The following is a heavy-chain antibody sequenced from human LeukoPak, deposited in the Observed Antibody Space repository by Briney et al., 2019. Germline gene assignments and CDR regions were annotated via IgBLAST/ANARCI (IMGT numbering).Heavy chain of an antibody. V-gene: IGHV4-4*07. J-gene: IGHJ4*02. CDR3: ARRPTSSRWSFDY. CDR1: GGSISNYH. Sequence: PSETLSLTCTVSGGSISNYHWSWIPHPAGKGREWIGQIHTSRSTNYNPPLKSRVTVSIDPLETQHSLTIRSVTDADTAIYYCARRPTSSRWSFDYWGQGTLVTVSS. CDR2: IHTSRST. D-gene: IGHD6-19*01.